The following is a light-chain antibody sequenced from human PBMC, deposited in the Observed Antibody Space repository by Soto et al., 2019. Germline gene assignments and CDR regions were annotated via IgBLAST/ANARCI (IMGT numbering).Light chain of an antibody. CDR3: VQRTTWPWT. V-gene: IGKV3-11*01. Sequence: EIVLTQSPGTSSLSPGERATLSSRDSQSVSSHLAWYQQKPGQAPRLLIYDASNRATGIPARFSGSGSGTDFTLTISSLEPEDFAVYHCVQRTTWPWTCGQGSKVEIK. J-gene: IGKJ1*01. CDR2: DAS. CDR1: QSVSSH.